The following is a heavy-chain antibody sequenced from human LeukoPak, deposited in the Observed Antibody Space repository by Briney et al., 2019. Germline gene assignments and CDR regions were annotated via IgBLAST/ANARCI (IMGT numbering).Heavy chain of an antibody. D-gene: IGHD4/OR15-4a*01. V-gene: IGHV1-69*01. CDR1: GGTFSKYG. Sequence: SVKVSCEASGGTFSKYGISWVRQAPGQGLEWLGGIIPTFGTANYAQKFQGRVVITADESTSTAYMELSSLRSEDTAVYYCARGIVSAKGHFDYWGQGTLVTVSS. J-gene: IGHJ4*02. CDR2: IIPTFGTA. CDR3: ARGIVSAKGHFDY.